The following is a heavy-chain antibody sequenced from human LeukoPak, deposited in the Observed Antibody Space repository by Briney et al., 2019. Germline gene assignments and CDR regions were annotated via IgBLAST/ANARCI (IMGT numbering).Heavy chain of an antibody. CDR3: ARAYDYGDYASWFDP. D-gene: IGHD4-17*01. J-gene: IGHJ5*02. V-gene: IGHV1-18*01. CDR1: GYTFTSYG. Sequence: ASVKVSCKASGYTFTSYGISWVRQAPGQGLEWMGWISAYNGNTNYAQKLQGRVTMTTDTPTSTAYMELRSLRSDDTAAYYCARAYDYGDYASWFDPWGQGTLVTVSS. CDR2: ISAYNGNT.